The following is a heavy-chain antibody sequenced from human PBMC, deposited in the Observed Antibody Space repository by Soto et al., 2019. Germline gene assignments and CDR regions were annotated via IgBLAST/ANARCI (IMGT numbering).Heavy chain of an antibody. D-gene: IGHD5-18*01. Sequence: SEPLSLTCTVSGDSISSGNYDWSWIRQHPGRGLEWIGNIYYTGSTYYNPSLKSRLTISADTSKTQSPRKLTSVTPAATAVTFCARLYTYGYYTFDYWGQGTLVTVSS. V-gene: IGHV4-31*03. CDR2: IYYTGST. CDR3: ARLYTYGYYTFDY. CDR1: GDSISSGNYD. J-gene: IGHJ4*01.